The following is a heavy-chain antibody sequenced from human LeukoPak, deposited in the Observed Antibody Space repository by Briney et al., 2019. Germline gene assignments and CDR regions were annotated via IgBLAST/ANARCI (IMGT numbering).Heavy chain of an antibody. Sequence: SGTLSLTRNVSGGSISNNYWTWIRQPPGKGLEWIGYVYSTGSTNYNPSLKSRVTISVDTSKNQFSLQLASVTAADTAVYYCASSGYSSSWTPYYFDYWGQGTLVTVSS. CDR1: GGSISNNY. CDR2: VYSTGST. J-gene: IGHJ4*02. V-gene: IGHV4-59*01. CDR3: ASSGYSSSWTPYYFDY. D-gene: IGHD6-13*01.